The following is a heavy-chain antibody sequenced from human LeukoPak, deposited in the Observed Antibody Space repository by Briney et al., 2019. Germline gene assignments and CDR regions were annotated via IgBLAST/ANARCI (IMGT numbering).Heavy chain of an antibody. D-gene: IGHD3-22*01. CDR1: GGSISSGGYY. J-gene: IGHJ3*02. Sequence: SETLSLTCTVSGGSISSGGYYWSWIRQHPGKGLEWIGYVYYSGSTYYNPSLKSRVTISVDTSKNQFSLKLSSVTAADTAVYYCARGRKNYYDIPSGGDAFDIWGQGTMVTVSS. V-gene: IGHV4-31*03. CDR3: ARGRKNYYDIPSGGDAFDI. CDR2: VYYSGST.